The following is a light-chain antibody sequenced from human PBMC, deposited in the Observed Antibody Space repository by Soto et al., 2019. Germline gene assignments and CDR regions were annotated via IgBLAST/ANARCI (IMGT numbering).Light chain of an antibody. CDR1: QSISIW. Sequence: DIPMTQSPSTLSASVGDRVTITCRASQSISIWLAWYQQKPGKAPKILIYDASVLKRGVPSRFSGSGSGTEFTLTINNLQPEDFATYYCQQYNSYSTWTFGQGTEVDIK. CDR2: DAS. V-gene: IGKV1-5*01. CDR3: QQYNSYSTWT. J-gene: IGKJ1*01.